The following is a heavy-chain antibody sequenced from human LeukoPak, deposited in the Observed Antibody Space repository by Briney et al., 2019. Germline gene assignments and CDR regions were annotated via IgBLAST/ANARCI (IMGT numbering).Heavy chain of an antibody. J-gene: IGHJ4*02. CDR1: GFTFSSYA. V-gene: IGHV3-9*01. D-gene: IGHD5-18*01. CDR3: AKANGGYIFTPADY. Sequence: PGGSLRLSCAASGFTFSSYAMSWVRQAPGKGLEWVSGISWNSGSIGYADSVKGRFTISRDNAKNSVYLQMNSLRAEDTALYYCAKANGGYIFTPADYWGQGTLVTVSS. CDR2: ISWNSGSI.